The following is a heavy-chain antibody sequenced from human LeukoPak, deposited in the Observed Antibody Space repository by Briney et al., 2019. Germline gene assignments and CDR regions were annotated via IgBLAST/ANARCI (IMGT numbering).Heavy chain of an antibody. CDR2: VIPIFGTA. CDR1: GGTFSSYA. CDR3: ASSPYYVWGSVYFDY. Sequence: SVKVSCKASGGTFSSYAISWVRQAPGQGLEWMGGVIPIFGTANYAQKFQGRVTITADESTSTAYMELSSLRSEDTAVYYCASSPYYVWGSVYFDYWGQGTLVTVSS. V-gene: IGHV1-69*13. J-gene: IGHJ4*02. D-gene: IGHD3-16*01.